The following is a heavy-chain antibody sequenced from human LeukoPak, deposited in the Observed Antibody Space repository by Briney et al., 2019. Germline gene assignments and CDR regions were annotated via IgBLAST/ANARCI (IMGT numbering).Heavy chain of an antibody. CDR3: VAGGYLRY. CDR1: GFTFSSYA. V-gene: IGHV3-30*04. D-gene: IGHD6-19*01. Sequence: GRSLRLSCAASGFTFSSYAMHWVRQAPGKGLEWVAVISYDGSNKYYADSVKGRFTISRDNSKNTLYLQMNSLTTDDTAVYYCVAGGYLRYWGQGILVTVSP. J-gene: IGHJ4*02. CDR2: ISYDGSNK.